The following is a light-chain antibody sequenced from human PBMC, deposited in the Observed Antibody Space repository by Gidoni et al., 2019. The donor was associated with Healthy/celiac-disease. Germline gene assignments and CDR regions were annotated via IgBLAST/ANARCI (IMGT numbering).Light chain of an antibody. V-gene: IGKV1-5*03. CDR3: QQYNSYSFT. CDR1: QSISSW. CDR2: KAS. Sequence: DIQMTQSPSTLSASVGDRVTITCRASQSISSWLDWYQQKPGKAPKLLSYKASSLESGVPSRFRGSGSGTEFTLTISSLQPDDFATYYCQQYNSYSFTFGPETKVDIK. J-gene: IGKJ3*01.